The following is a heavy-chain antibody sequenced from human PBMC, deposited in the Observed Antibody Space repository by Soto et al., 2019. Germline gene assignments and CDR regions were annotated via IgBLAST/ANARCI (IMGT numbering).Heavy chain of an antibody. D-gene: IGHD2-15*01. J-gene: IGHJ6*02. CDR2: IKTRSEGEAT. CDR3: TTGSVEGV. Sequence: EVQLVESGGGLVKPGGSLRLSCAASDFSISNAWINWVRQAPGKGLEWVGRIKTRSEGEATDYAAPLKDRFTISRDDSKNTLFLQMNSLKTEDTAVYYCTTGSVEGVWGQGATVIVSS. CDR1: DFSISNAW. V-gene: IGHV3-15*07.